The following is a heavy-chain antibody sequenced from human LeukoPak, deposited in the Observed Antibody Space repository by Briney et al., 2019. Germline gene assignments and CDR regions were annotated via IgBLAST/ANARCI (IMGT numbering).Heavy chain of an antibody. Sequence: ASVKVSCKASGYTFTNYDINWVRQAAGQGLEWMGIINPSGGSTSYAQKFQGRVTMTRDMSTSTVYMELSSLRSEDTAVYYCARDRYGSGSYCHDYWGQGTLVTVSS. CDR3: ARDRYGSGSYCHDY. CDR1: GYTFTNYD. J-gene: IGHJ4*02. V-gene: IGHV1-46*01. D-gene: IGHD3-10*01. CDR2: INPSGGST.